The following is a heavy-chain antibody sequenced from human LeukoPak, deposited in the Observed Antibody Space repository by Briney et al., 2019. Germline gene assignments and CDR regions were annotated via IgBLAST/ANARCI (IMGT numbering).Heavy chain of an antibody. CDR3: ARDNYGSGTGMDV. J-gene: IGHJ6*02. D-gene: IGHD3-10*01. CDR1: GFTFSSFE. CDR2: ISSSGSTI. Sequence: PGGSLRLSCAASGFTFSSFEMNWVRQAPGKGLGWVSYISSSGSTIYHADVKGRFTLSRDNAKNSLYLQMNSLRAEDTAGYYCARDNYGSGTGMDVWGQGTTVTVSS. V-gene: IGHV3-48*03.